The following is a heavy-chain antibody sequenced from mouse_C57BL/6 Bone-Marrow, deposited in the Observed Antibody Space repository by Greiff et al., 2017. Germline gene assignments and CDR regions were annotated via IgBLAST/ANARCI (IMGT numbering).Heavy chain of an antibody. D-gene: IGHD1-1*01. V-gene: IGHV14-4*01. CDR1: GFNIKDDY. J-gene: IGHJ2*01. CDR2: IDPENGDT. CDR3: TTIRVTTVVADY. Sequence: VQLQQSGAELVRPGASVKLSCTASGFNIKDDYMHWVKQRPEQGLEWIGWIDPENGDTEYASKFQGKATITADQSANTAYQQLSSLTSEDTAVYYCTTIRVTTVVADYWGQGTTLTVSS.